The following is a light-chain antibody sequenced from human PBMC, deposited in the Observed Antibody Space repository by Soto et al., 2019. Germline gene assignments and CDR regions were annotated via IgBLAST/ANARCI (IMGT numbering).Light chain of an antibody. V-gene: IGKV3-11*01. CDR2: DAS. CDR1: QSVSSY. Sequence: EIVLTQSPATLSLSPGERATLSCRASQSVSSYLAWYQQKPGQAPRLLIYDASNRATGIPARFSGSGSGTDFSLTISSLEPEDFEVYYCQQRSNWPRTFGQGTTVESK. CDR3: QQRSNWPRT. J-gene: IGKJ1*01.